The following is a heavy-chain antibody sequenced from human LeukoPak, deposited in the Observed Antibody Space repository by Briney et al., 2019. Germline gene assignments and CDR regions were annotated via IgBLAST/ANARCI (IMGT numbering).Heavy chain of an antibody. D-gene: IGHD6-19*01. J-gene: IGHJ5*02. Sequence: PGGSLRLSCAASGIVFSNTAMNWARQSPGRGLEWVSAISGGGERTFYADSVKGRFTISRDNSKNMVYPQMNSLRADDTAIYYCGKDGGQYSSGPEFDPRGQGALVTVSS. CDR1: GIVFSNTA. CDR3: GKDGGQYSSGPEFDP. V-gene: IGHV3-23*01. CDR2: ISGGGERT.